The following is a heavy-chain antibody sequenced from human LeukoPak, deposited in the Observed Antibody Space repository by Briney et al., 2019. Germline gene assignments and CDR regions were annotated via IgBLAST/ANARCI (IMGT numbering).Heavy chain of an antibody. Sequence: PGGSLRLSCAASGFTFNSFGMHWVRQAPGKGLEWVALISYDGSNKHYADSVKGRFTISRDNSKNTLYLQMSSLRAEDTAVYYCAKGYYSSSDWGQGTLPTVSS. CDR3: AKGYYSSSD. CDR1: GFTFNSFG. V-gene: IGHV3-30*18. J-gene: IGHJ4*02. D-gene: IGHD6-13*01. CDR2: ISYDGSNK.